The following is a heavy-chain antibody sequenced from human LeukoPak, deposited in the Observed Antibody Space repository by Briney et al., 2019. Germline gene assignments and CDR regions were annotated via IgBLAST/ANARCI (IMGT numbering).Heavy chain of an antibody. Sequence: SQTLSLTCAISGDSVSSNSAAWNWIRQSPSRGLEWLGRTYYRSNWYNDYAVSVSSRITVNPDTSNNQFSLQLNSVTPEDTAVYYCSGGTHWFDSWGQGTLVTVSS. CDR2: TYYRSNWYN. CDR3: SGGTHWFDS. D-gene: IGHD1-7*01. CDR1: GDSVSSNSAA. V-gene: IGHV6-1*01. J-gene: IGHJ5*01.